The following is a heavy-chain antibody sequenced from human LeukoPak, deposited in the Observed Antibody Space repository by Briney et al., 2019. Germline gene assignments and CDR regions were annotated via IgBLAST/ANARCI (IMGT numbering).Heavy chain of an antibody. CDR1: GGSFSGDY. D-gene: IGHD3-22*01. Sequence: SETLSLTCTVSGGSFSGDYWNWIRQAPGKRLEWIGYFHSSGTTNYNPSLKSRVTMSLDTSKDQFSLRLSSVTAADTAVYFCARGFYDIRGYSTPLDSWGQGTLVTVSS. V-gene: IGHV4-59*01. J-gene: IGHJ4*02. CDR2: FHSSGTT. CDR3: ARGFYDIRGYSTPLDS.